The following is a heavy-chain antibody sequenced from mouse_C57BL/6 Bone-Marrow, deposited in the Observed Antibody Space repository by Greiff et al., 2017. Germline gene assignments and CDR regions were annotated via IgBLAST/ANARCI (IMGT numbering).Heavy chain of an antibody. CDR3: ARRRRGY. Sequence: VKVVESGAELARPGASVKLSCKASGYTFTSYGISWVKQRTGQGLEWIGEIYPRSGNTYYNEKFKGKATLTADKSSSTAYMELRSLTSEDSAVYYCARRRRGYWGQGTTLTVSS. CDR1: GYTFTSYG. CDR2: IYPRSGNT. J-gene: IGHJ2*01. V-gene: IGHV1-81*01.